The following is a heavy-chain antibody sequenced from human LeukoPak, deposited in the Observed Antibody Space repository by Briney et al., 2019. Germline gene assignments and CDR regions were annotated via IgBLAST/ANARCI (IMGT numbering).Heavy chain of an antibody. V-gene: IGHV4-59*08. CDR3: ARQTAPGLNDFDY. J-gene: IGHJ4*02. CDR1: GGSISSYY. Sequence: SETLSPTCTVSGGSISSYYWSWIRQPPGKGLEWIGYIYYSGSTNYNPSLKSRVTISVDTSKNQFSLKLSSVTAADTAVYYCARQTAPGLNDFDYWGQGTLVTVSS. D-gene: IGHD5-18*01. CDR2: IYYSGST.